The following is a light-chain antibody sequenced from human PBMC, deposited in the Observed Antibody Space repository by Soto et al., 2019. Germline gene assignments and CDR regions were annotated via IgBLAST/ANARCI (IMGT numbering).Light chain of an antibody. CDR3: QSYDSRLSAWV. V-gene: IGLV1-40*01. CDR1: SSNIGAGYD. J-gene: IGLJ3*02. CDR2: DNI. Sequence: QSVLTQPSSVSGAPGQRVTISCTGSSSNIGAGYDVHWYQQLPGTAPKLFISDNIIRPSRVPDRFSGSKSGTSASLAITGLQAEDEADYYCQSYDSRLSAWVFGGGTKVTVL.